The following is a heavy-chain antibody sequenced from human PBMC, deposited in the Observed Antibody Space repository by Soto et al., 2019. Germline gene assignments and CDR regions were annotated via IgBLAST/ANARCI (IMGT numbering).Heavy chain of an antibody. D-gene: IGHD4-17*01. CDR2: MNPNSGNT. CDR3: ARTTVTTPYYYYYYMDV. CDR1: GYTFTSYA. Sequence: GASVKVSCKASGYTFTSYAINWARQATGQGLEWMGWMNPNSGNTGYAQKFQGRVTMTRNTSISTAYMELSSLRSEDTAVYYCARTTVTTPYYYYYYMDVWGKGTTVTVSS. V-gene: IGHV1-8*01. J-gene: IGHJ6*03.